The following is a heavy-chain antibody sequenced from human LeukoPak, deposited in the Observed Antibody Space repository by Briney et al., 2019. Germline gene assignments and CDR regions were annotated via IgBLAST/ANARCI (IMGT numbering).Heavy chain of an antibody. J-gene: IGHJ3*02. CDR1: GFTFSSYW. V-gene: IGHV3-7*01. Sequence: GGSLRLSCAASGFTFSSYWMSWVRQAPGRWLEWVANIKRDGSEKYYVDSVKGRFTISRDNAKNSLYLQMNSLRAEDTAVYYCARDWVQLWLRPAFDIWGQGTMVTVSS. CDR2: IKRDGSEK. D-gene: IGHD5-18*01. CDR3: ARDWVQLWLRPAFDI.